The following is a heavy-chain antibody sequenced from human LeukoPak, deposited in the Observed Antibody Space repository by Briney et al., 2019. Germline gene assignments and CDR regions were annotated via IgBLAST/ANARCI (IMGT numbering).Heavy chain of an antibody. CDR2: INPNSGGT. CDR1: GYTFTGYY. CDR3: ARVWNYYDSSGYSHLDY. J-gene: IGHJ4*02. D-gene: IGHD3-22*01. V-gene: IGHV1-2*02. Sequence: ASVKVSCKASGYTFTGYYMHWVRQAPGQGLEWMGWINPNSGGTNYAQKFQGRVTMTRDTSISTAYMELSRLRSDDTAVYYCARVWNYYDSSGYSHLDYWGQGTLVTVSS.